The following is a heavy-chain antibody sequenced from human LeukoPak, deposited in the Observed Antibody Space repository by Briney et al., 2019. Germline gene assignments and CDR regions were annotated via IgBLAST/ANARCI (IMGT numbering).Heavy chain of an antibody. CDR2: ISGSGGST. V-gene: IGHV3-23*01. Sequence: PGGSLRLSCAASGFTFSSYAMSWVRQAPGKGLEWVSAISGSGGSTNYADSVKGRFTISRDNSKNMLYLQMNSLRAEDTAVYYCASSRLVSLQSYFDYWGQGTLVTVSS. CDR1: GFTFSSYA. CDR3: ASSRLVSLQSYFDY. J-gene: IGHJ4*02. D-gene: IGHD5-24*01.